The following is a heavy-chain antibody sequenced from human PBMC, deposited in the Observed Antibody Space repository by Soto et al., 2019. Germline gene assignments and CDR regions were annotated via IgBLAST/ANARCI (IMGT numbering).Heavy chain of an antibody. J-gene: IGHJ4*02. CDR3: ARQIYDSDTGPNFQYYFES. CDR2: IDPSDSQT. CDR1: GYSFAGYW. Sequence: RGESLKISCNGSGYSFAGYWITWVRQKPGKGLEWMGRIDPSDSQTYYSPSFRGHVTISATKSITTVFLQWSSLRASDTAMYYCARQIYDSDTGPNFQYYFESWGQGTPVTVSS. D-gene: IGHD3-22*01. V-gene: IGHV5-10-1*01.